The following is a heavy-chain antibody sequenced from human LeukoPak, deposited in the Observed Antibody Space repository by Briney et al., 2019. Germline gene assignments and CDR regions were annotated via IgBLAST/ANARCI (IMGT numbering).Heavy chain of an antibody. Sequence: SETLSLTCTVSGGSISSYYWSWIRQPPGKGLEWIGYIYYSGSTNYNPSLKSRVTISVDTSKNQFSLKLSSVTAADTAVYYCARSGTVTTWAGADASDIWGQGTMVTVSS. D-gene: IGHD4-17*01. V-gene: IGHV4-59*01. CDR2: IYYSGST. CDR3: ARSGTVTTWAGADASDI. J-gene: IGHJ3*02. CDR1: GGSISSYY.